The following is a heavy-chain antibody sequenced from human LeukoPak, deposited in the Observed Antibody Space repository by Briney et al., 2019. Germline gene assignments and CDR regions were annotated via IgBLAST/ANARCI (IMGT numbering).Heavy chain of an antibody. CDR1: SGSISSNYY. V-gene: IGHV4-39*07. CDR2: IYYTGKT. Sequence: SETLSLTCSVSSGSISSNYYWGWVRQPPGKGLEWVGTIYYTGKTYYNPSLKSRLTISIDTSKNQFSLKLSSVTAADTAVYYCARHTTAYWYFDLWGRGTLVTVSS. J-gene: IGHJ2*01. D-gene: IGHD4-17*01. CDR3: ARHTTAYWYFDL.